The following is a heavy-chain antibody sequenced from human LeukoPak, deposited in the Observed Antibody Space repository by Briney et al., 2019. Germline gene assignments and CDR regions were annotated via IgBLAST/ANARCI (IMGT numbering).Heavy chain of an antibody. J-gene: IGHJ6*03. CDR1: GFTFSSYA. D-gene: IGHD2-2*01. V-gene: IGHV3-23*01. CDR2: ISGSGGST. Sequence: GGSLRLSCAASGFTFSSYAMSWVRQAPGEGLEWVSAISGSGGSTYYADSVKGRFTISRDNSKNTLYLQMNSLRAEDTAVYYCAKGIVVVKYYYYYMDVWGKGTTVTVSS. CDR3: AKGIVVVKYYYYYMDV.